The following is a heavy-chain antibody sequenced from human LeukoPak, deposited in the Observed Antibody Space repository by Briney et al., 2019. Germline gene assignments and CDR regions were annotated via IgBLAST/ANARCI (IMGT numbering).Heavy chain of an antibody. Sequence: GGSLRLSCAASGFTFSSYAMHWVRQAPGKGLEYVSAISSNGGSTYYANSVKGRFTISRDNSKNTLYLQMGSLRAEDMAVYYCARAYSHLAGYSSSWYVMDYWGQGTLVTVSS. D-gene: IGHD6-13*01. CDR3: ARAYSHLAGYSSSWYVMDY. CDR1: GFTFSSYA. J-gene: IGHJ4*02. V-gene: IGHV3-64*01. CDR2: ISSNGGST.